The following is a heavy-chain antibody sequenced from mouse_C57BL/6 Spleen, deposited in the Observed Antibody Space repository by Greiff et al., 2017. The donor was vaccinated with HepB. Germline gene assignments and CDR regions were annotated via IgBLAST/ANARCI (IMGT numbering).Heavy chain of an antibody. J-gene: IGHJ3*01. CDR3: TTPLLLLRPFAY. V-gene: IGHV14-1*01. D-gene: IGHD1-1*01. Sequence: VQLQQSGAELVRPGASVKLSCTASGFNIKDYYMHWVKQRPEQGLEWIGRIDPEDGDTEYAPKFQGKATMTADTSSNTAYLQLSSLTSEDTAVDYCTTPLLLLRPFAYWGRGTLVTVSA. CDR2: IDPEDGDT. CDR1: GFNIKDYY.